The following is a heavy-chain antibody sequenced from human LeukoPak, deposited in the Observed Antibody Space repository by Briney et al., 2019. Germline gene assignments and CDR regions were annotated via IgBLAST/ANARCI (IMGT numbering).Heavy chain of an antibody. CDR2: INPNSGGT. J-gene: IGHJ4*02. CDR3: AREKVVGAIPSFDY. V-gene: IGHV1-2*02. CDR1: GYTFTGYY. Sequence: ASVKVSCKASGYTFTGYYMHWVRQAPGQGLEWMGWINPNSGGTNYAQKFQGRVTMTRDTSISTAYMELSRLRSDDTAVYYCAREKVVGAIPSFDYWGQGTLVTVSS. D-gene: IGHD1-26*01.